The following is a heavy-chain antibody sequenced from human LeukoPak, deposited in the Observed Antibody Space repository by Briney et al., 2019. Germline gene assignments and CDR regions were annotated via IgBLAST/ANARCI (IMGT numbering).Heavy chain of an antibody. V-gene: IGHV3-7*01. CDR3: ARVDGRYYYYYGMDV. CDR1: GFTFSSYC. J-gene: IGHJ6*02. D-gene: IGHD1-26*01. Sequence: GSLRLSCAASGFTFSSYCMSWVRQAPGKGLEWVANIRQDGSEKYYVDPVKGRFTISRDNAKNSLYLQMNSLRAEDTAVYYCARVDGRYYYYYGMDVWGQGTLVTVSS. CDR2: IRQDGSEK.